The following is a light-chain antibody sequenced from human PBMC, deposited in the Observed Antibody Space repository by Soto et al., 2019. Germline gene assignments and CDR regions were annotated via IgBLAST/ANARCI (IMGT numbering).Light chain of an antibody. CDR3: QQYNDWPPA. J-gene: IGKJ4*01. CDR2: GAS. V-gene: IGKV3-15*01. Sequence: EIVMTQSPATLSVSPGERATLSCRASQSLSSNLAWYQQKPGQAPRLLIFGASTRATGVPGRFSGSGSGTEFTLTISSLQSEDSAVYYCQQYNDWPPAFGGGTKVEIK. CDR1: QSLSSN.